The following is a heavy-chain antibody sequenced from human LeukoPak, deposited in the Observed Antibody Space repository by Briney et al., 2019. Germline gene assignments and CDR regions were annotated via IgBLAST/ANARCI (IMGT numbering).Heavy chain of an antibody. D-gene: IGHD2-2*01. CDR1: GFTFSSYA. CDR3: ARGSKYPWFDP. J-gene: IGHJ5*02. CDR2: ISSSSSTI. V-gene: IGHV3-48*01. Sequence: PGGSLRLSCAASGFTFSSYAMSWVRQAPGKGLEWVSYISSSSSTIYYADSVKGRFTISRDNAKNSLYLQMNSLRAEDTAVYYCARGSKYPWFDPWGQGTLVTVSS.